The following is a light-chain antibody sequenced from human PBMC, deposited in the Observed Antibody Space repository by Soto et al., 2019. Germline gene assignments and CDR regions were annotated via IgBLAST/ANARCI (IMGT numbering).Light chain of an antibody. CDR3: QQTSSSPWT. J-gene: IGKJ1*01. CDR2: AAS. V-gene: IGKV1-39*01. CDR1: QTVRTY. Sequence: DIQMTQSPASLSTSVEDRVTITCRASQTVRTYLNWYQHKPGRGPTLLIYAASSLQSGVPSRFSGSGSGTDFTLTIGSLQPEDFATYYCQQTSSSPWTFGQGTKVDIK.